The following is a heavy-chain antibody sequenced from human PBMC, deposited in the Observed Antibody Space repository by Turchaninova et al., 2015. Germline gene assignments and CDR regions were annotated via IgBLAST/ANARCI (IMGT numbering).Heavy chain of an antibody. J-gene: IGHJ4*02. CDR3: ALLYGSGQSIRFDS. CDR1: GNTCVNDP. CDR2: INTITGNP. D-gene: IGHD3-10*01. V-gene: IGHV7-4-1*02. Sequence: QVLLVPPESELENPWHSLRSSCKTSGNTCVNDPINWVGQAPGQGLEWMGWINTITGNPTYAQGFRGRFVFSLDTSASTAYLQISGLKDEDTAVYYCALLYGSGQSIRFDSWGQGTLVTVSS.